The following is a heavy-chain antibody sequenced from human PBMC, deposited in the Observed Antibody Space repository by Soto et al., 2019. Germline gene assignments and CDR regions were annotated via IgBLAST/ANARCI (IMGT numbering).Heavy chain of an antibody. Sequence: QVQLVQSGAEVKKPGSSVKVSCKASGGAFSDYAFSWVRQAPGQGLEWLGGIMPIFRAPDYAQKFQGRVTITADEFTRTAYREMNSLSSEDTAVYYCASWLKGPDIGNYYYGMDVWGQGTTVTVS. CDR2: IMPIFRAP. D-gene: IGHD2-15*01. CDR3: ASWLKGPDIGNYYYGMDV. V-gene: IGHV1-69*12. CDR1: GGAFSDYA. J-gene: IGHJ6*02.